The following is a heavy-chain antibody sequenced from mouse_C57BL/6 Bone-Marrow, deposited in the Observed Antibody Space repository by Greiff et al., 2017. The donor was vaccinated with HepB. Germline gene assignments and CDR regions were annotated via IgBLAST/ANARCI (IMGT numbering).Heavy chain of an antibody. CDR3: ARTIYDGYSLFAY. Sequence: QVQLKESGPGLVQPSQSLSITCTVSGFSLTSYGVHWVRQSPGKGLEWLGVIWSGGSTDYNAAFISRLSISKDNSKSQVFFKMNSLQADDTAIYYCARTIYDGYSLFAYWGQGTLVTVSA. CDR1: GFSLTSYG. J-gene: IGHJ3*01. CDR2: IWSGGST. V-gene: IGHV2-2*01. D-gene: IGHD2-3*01.